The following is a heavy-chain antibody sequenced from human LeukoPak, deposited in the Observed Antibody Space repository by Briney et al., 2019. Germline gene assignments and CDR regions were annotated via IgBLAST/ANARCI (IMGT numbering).Heavy chain of an antibody. CDR3: AKDIGDIVVVPAAYNWFDP. CDR1: RFTFYDYA. CDR2: ISWNSGSI. Sequence: SLRLSCAASRFTFYDYAMQWVRHAPGQGLKWGSGISWNSGSIGYADSVKGRFTISRDNAKNSLYLQMNSLRAEDTALYYCAKDIGDIVVVPAAYNWFDPWGQGTLVTVSS. J-gene: IGHJ5*02. V-gene: IGHV3-9*01. D-gene: IGHD2-2*01.